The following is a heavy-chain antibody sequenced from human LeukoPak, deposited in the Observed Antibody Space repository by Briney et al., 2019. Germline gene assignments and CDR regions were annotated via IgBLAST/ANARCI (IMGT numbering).Heavy chain of an antibody. CDR1: GHTFTTYG. CDR3: ARAKPSIAAPLPPFYFDY. V-gene: IGHV1-18*01. Sequence: ASVKVSCKASGHTFTTYGISWVRQAPGQGLEWMGWISVYNGNTHYAQKLQGRVTLTTDTSTNTAYMELSSLRSEDTAVYYCARAKPSIAAPLPPFYFDYWGQGALVTVSS. J-gene: IGHJ4*02. D-gene: IGHD6-6*01. CDR2: ISVYNGNT.